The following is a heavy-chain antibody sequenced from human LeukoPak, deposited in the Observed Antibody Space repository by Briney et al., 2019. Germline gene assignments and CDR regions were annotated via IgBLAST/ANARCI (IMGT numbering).Heavy chain of an antibody. J-gene: IGHJ4*02. V-gene: IGHV3-23*01. CDR2: ISGGGGST. Sequence: GGSLRLSCAASGFTFRSYAMSWVRQAPGKGLEWVSGISGGGGSTYYADSVKGRFTISRDNSQNTLYLQMNGLRADDTAVYYCAKPPAYCGGDCYYFDYWGQGTLVTVSS. CDR1: GFTFRSYA. D-gene: IGHD2-21*02. CDR3: AKPPAYCGGDCYYFDY.